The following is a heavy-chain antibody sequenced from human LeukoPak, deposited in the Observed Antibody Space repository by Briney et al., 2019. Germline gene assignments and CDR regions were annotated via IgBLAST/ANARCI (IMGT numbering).Heavy chain of an antibody. CDR3: ARAAGYSYGPDY. J-gene: IGHJ4*02. Sequence: SETLSLTCTASGGSISSGSYYWSWIRQPAGKGLEWIGRIYTSGSTNYNPSLKSRVTISVDTSKNQFSLKLSSVTAADTAVYYCARAAGYSYGPDYWGQGTLVTVSS. CDR1: GGSISSGSYY. V-gene: IGHV4-61*02. D-gene: IGHD5-18*01. CDR2: IYTSGST.